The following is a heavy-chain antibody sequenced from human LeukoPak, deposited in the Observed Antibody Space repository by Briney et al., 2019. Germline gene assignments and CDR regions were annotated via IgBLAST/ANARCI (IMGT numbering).Heavy chain of an antibody. J-gene: IGHJ2*01. CDR1: GGSISSGGYY. D-gene: IGHD3-3*01. Sequence: SQTLSLTCTVSGGSISSGGYYWSWIRQPPGKGLEWIGYIYHSGSTYYNPSLKSRVTISVDRSKNQFSLKLSSVTAADTAVYYRARDWRGVAQNRYFDLWGRGTLVTISS. CDR3: ARDWRGVAQNRYFDL. V-gene: IGHV4-30-2*01. CDR2: IYHSGST.